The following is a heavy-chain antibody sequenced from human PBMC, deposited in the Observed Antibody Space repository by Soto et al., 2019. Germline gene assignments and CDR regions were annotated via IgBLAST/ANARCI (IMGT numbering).Heavy chain of an antibody. CDR1: GFASNNFG. Sequence: GGSLRPSCTVSGFASNNFGINWVRQAPGKGLEWVSSISKSDYTYYSDPVKGRFTISRDNAKNSVSLQMNTLRVEDTAVYYCAREDSIIIPAVSDFWGQGTLVT. D-gene: IGHD2-2*01. CDR3: AREDSIIIPAVSDF. V-gene: IGHV3-21*01. CDR2: ISKSDYT. J-gene: IGHJ4*02.